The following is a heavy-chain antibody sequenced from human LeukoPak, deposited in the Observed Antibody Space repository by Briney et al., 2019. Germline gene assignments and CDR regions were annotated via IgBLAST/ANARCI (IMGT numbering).Heavy chain of an antibody. Sequence: SETLSLTCAVYGGSFSGYYWSWIRQLPGKGLEWIGEINHSGSTNYNPSLKSRVTISVDTSKNQFSLKLSSVTAADTAVYYCARRFPRVNPEYYYDSSGYYLDYWGQGTLVTVSS. CDR1: GGSFSGYY. CDR3: ARRFPRVNPEYYYDSSGYYLDY. CDR2: INHSGST. J-gene: IGHJ4*02. D-gene: IGHD3-22*01. V-gene: IGHV4-34*01.